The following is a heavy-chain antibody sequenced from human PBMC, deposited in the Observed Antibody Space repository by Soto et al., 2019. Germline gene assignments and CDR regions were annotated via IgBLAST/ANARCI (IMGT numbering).Heavy chain of an antibody. CDR2: ISAYNGNT. Sequence: ASVKVSCKASGYTFTSYGISWVRQAPGQGLEWMGWISAYNGNTNYAQKLQGRVTMTTDTSTSTAYMELRSLRSDDTSVYYCARDDYYDSSGYSFDYWGQGTLVTVSS. J-gene: IGHJ4*02. D-gene: IGHD3-22*01. CDR3: ARDDYYDSSGYSFDY. CDR1: GYTFTSYG. V-gene: IGHV1-18*01.